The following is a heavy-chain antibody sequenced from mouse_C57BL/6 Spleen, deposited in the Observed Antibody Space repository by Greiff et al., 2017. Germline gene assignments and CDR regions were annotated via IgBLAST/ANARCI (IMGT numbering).Heavy chain of an antibody. Sequence: VQLKESGGGLVKPGGSLKLSCAASGFTFSDYGMHWVRQAPEKGLEWVAYISSGSSTIYYADTVKGRFTISRDNAKNTLFLQMTSLRSEDTAMYYCARLGRYYFDYWGQGTTLTVSS. CDR1: GFTFSDYG. V-gene: IGHV5-17*01. J-gene: IGHJ2*01. CDR2: ISSGSSTI. D-gene: IGHD4-1*01. CDR3: ARLGRYYFDY.